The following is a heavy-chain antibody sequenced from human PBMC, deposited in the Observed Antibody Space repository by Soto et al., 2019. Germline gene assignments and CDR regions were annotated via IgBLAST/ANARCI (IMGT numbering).Heavy chain of an antibody. Sequence: PGGSLRLSCAASGFTFSSYGMHWVRQAPGKGLEWVAVIWYDGSNKYYADSVKGRFTISRDNSKNTLYLQMNSLRAEDTAVYYCARATYYYDSSGYYYATGYFDLWGRGTLVTVSS. D-gene: IGHD3-22*01. CDR2: IWYDGSNK. V-gene: IGHV3-33*01. J-gene: IGHJ2*01. CDR3: ARATYYYDSSGYYYATGYFDL. CDR1: GFTFSSYG.